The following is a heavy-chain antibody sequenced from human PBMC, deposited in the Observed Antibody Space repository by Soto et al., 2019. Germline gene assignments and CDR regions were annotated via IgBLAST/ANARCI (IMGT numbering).Heavy chain of an antibody. V-gene: IGHV4-4*02. CDR2: IYHSGST. J-gene: IGHJ4*02. Sequence: QVQLEESGPGLAKPSGTLSLTCTVSGGSISSNNWWSWVRQPPGKGLEWIGEIYHSGSTNYNPSLKRRVIISVDTSKNPFSLRLSSVTAADTAVYYWARYIAASGTYYLDFWGQGTLVTVSS. CDR1: GGSISSNNW. D-gene: IGHD6-13*01. CDR3: ARYIAASGTYYLDF.